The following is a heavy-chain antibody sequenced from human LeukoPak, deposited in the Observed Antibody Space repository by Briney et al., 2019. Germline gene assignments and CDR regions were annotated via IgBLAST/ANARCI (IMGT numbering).Heavy chain of an antibody. D-gene: IGHD4-23*01. CDR3: AKDLGMTTVVTPFDY. CDR1: GFTFSSYA. V-gene: IGHV3-23*01. J-gene: IGHJ4*02. Sequence: GGSLRLPCAASGFTFSSYAMSWVRQAPGKGLEWVSAISGSGGSTYYADSVKGRFTISRDNSKNTLYLQMNSLRAEDTAVYYCAKDLGMTTVVTPFDYWGQGTLVTVSS. CDR2: ISGSGGST.